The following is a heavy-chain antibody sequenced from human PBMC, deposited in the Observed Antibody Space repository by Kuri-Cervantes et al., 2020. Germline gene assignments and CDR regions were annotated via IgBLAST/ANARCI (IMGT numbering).Heavy chain of an antibody. CDR3: ARESFYGLHKNFDY. J-gene: IGHJ4*02. CDR1: GYTFTAYH. V-gene: IGHV1-2*02. D-gene: IGHD3-10*01. Sequence: ASVKVSCKASGYTFTAYHLHWVRQAPGQGLEWMGWINPISGDRGYAQKFQDGVTVTRDTSTSSVYMELSSLRSDDTAVYFCARESFYGLHKNFDYWGQGTLVTVSS. CDR2: INPISGDR.